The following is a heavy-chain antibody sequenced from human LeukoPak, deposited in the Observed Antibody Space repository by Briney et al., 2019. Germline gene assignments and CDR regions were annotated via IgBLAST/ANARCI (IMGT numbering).Heavy chain of an antibody. CDR1: GVSISSYY. CDR3: ARGRLWTWDY. J-gene: IGHJ4*02. D-gene: IGHD5-18*01. V-gene: IGHV4-59*08. CDR2: VDYSGST. Sequence: SETLSLTCTVSGVSISSYYWTWIRQPPGKGLQWIGYVDYSGSTNYNPSLKSRVTISIDTSKNQFSLKLSSVTAADTAVYYCARGRLWTWDYWGQGTLVTVSS.